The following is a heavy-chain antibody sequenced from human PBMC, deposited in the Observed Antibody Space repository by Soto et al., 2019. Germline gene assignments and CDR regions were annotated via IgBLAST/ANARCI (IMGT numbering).Heavy chain of an antibody. D-gene: IGHD3-10*01. CDR2: IIPIFGTA. J-gene: IGHJ6*02. Sequence: ASVKVSCKASGGTFSSYAISWVRQAPGQGLEWMGGIIPIFGTANYAQKFQGRVTITADESTSTAYMELSSLRSEDTAVYYCVRDPITMVRGVIISTTYYYYGMDVWGQGTTVTVSS. CDR3: VRDPITMVRGVIISTTYYYYGMDV. CDR1: GGTFSSYA. V-gene: IGHV1-69*13.